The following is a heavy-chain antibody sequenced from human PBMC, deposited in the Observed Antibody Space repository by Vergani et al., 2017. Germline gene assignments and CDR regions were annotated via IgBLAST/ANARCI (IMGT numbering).Heavy chain of an antibody. J-gene: IGHJ4*02. CDR1: GFIFSGSH. CDR2: ITGIAGNYAT. Sequence: EVQLAESGGDLVQPGGSLKVSCAASGFIFSGSHIHWVRQASGKGLEWVGRITGIAGNYATDYAASVTGRFTISRDESNSMSFLQMNSLKIEDTAVYYCARHDTLNWRRPLDYWGRGTLVTVSS. D-gene: IGHD1-20*01. V-gene: IGHV3-73*02. CDR3: ARHDTLNWRRPLDY.